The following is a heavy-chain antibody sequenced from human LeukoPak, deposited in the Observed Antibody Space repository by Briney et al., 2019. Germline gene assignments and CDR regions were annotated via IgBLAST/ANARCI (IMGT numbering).Heavy chain of an antibody. V-gene: IGHV1-2*02. CDR3: ARVIGDYYDSSGYYYDY. D-gene: IGHD3-22*01. CDR1: GYTFTGYY. Sequence: ASVKVSCKASGYTFTGYYMHWVRQAPGQGLEWMGWINPNNGGTNYAQKFQGRVTMTRDTSISTAYMELSRLRSDDTAVYYCARVIGDYYDSSGYYYDYWGQGTLVTVSS. J-gene: IGHJ4*02. CDR2: INPNNGGT.